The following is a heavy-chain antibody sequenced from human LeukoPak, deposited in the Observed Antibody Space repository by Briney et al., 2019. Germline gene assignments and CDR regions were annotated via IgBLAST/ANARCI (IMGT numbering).Heavy chain of an antibody. J-gene: IGHJ4*02. D-gene: IGHD5-24*01. CDR2: MYYRGST. V-gene: IGHV4-39*01. CDR3: ARHGRDGYNYGPVVYY. Sequence: SETLSLTCTVSGGSISSSSYYWGWIRQSPGKGLEGIGSMYYRGSTYYHPSLKSRGTLSVDTPKNQFSLKLSSVTAADTAVYYCARHGRDGYNYGPVVYYWGQGTLVTVSS. CDR1: GGSISSSSYY.